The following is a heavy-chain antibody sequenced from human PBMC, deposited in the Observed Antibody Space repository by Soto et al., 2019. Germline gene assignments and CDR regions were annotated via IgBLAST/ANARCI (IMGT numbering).Heavy chain of an antibody. CDR2: INPNSGGT. J-gene: IGHJ4*02. CDR1: GYTFTGYY. D-gene: IGHD6-13*01. CDR3: ARVEYSSSSGDY. V-gene: IGHV1-2*02. Sequence: QVQLVQSGAEVKKPGASVKVSCKASGYTFTGYYMHWVRQAPGQGLEWMGWINPNSGGTNYEQKFQGRVTMTRDTSISTAYMELSRLRSDDTAVYYCARVEYSSSSGDYWGQGTLVTVSS.